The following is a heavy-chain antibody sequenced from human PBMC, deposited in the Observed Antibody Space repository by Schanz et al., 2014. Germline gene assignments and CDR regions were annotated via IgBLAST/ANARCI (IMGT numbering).Heavy chain of an antibody. Sequence: EVQLVESGGGLVQPGGSLRLSCAASGITFSSHSFNWVRQAPGKGLEWISYITYNGGTIYYAESVKGRFTISRDNAKNSLYLQMNGLRAEDTALYYCARDRRNADLDYWGQGTLVTVAS. D-gene: IGHD1-1*01. CDR2: ITYNGGTI. CDR3: ARDRRNADLDY. V-gene: IGHV3-48*04. J-gene: IGHJ4*02. CDR1: GITFSSHS.